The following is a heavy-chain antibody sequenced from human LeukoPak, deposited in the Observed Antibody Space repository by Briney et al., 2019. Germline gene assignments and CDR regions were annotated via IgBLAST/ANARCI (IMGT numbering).Heavy chain of an antibody. J-gene: IGHJ4*02. CDR3: ARDNYYDSSGYYISY. CDR1: GYTFTGYF. V-gene: IGHV1-46*01. CDR2: INPSGGST. Sequence: ASVKVSCKASGYTFTGYFMHWVRQAPGQGLEWMGIINPSGGSTSYAQKFQGRVTMTRDMSTSTVYMELSSLRSEDTAVYYCARDNYYDSSGYYISYWGQGTLVTVSS. D-gene: IGHD3-22*01.